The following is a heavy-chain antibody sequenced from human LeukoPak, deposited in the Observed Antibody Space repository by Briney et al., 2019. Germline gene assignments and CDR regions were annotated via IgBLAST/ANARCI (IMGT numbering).Heavy chain of an antibody. CDR2: IYYSGST. D-gene: IGHD6-6*01. CDR1: GDSISSYY. J-gene: IGHJ6*03. CDR3: ARVGTEYSSSSALYYCFLDV. Sequence: PSETLSLTCTVSGDSISSYYWSWIRQPPGKGLEWIGYIYYSGSTNYNPSLKSRVTISVDTSKNQFSLKLTSVTAADTAVYYCARVGTEYSSSSALYYCFLDVWGKGTTVTVSS. V-gene: IGHV4-59*01.